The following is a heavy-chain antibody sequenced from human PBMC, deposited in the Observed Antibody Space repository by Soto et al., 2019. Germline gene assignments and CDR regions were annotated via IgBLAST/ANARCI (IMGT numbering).Heavy chain of an antibody. V-gene: IGHV1-2*02. D-gene: IGHD6-6*01. CDR1: GYTLTGYY. Sequence: QVQLVQSGAEVKEPGASVKVSCKASGYTLTGYYMHWVRQAPGQGLEWMGWINPNSGGTTYAQKFQGRVTMTRDTSINTAYMELSRLRSDDTAVYYCARLLDSSSDGWFDPWGQGTLVTVSS. CDR2: INPNSGGT. CDR3: ARLLDSSSDGWFDP. J-gene: IGHJ5*02.